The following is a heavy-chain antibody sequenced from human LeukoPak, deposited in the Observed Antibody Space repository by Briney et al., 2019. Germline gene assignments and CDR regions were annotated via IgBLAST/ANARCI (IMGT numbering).Heavy chain of an antibody. CDR1: GGTFSSYA. Sequence: SVKVSCKASGGTFSSYAISWVRQAPGQGLEWMGGIIPIFGTANYAQKFQGRVTITADKSTSTANMELRSLRSDDTAVYYCARDHSSSCQLLDYWGQGTLVTVSS. D-gene: IGHD6-13*01. CDR3: ARDHSSSCQLLDY. V-gene: IGHV1-69*06. J-gene: IGHJ4*02. CDR2: IIPIFGTA.